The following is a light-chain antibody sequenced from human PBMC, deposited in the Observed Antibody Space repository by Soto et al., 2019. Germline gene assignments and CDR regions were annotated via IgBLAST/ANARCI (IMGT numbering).Light chain of an antibody. Sequence: IVMTQSPATLSVSPGETATLSCRASQSVGTNLAWYQQKPGQPPRLLIYATSTRVTGVPVRFSGGGSGTDFTLTINSLQSEDFAVYYCQQYNKWPPDYTFGPGTKVDIK. CDR1: QSVGTN. V-gene: IGKV3D-15*01. CDR2: ATS. CDR3: QQYNKWPPDYT. J-gene: IGKJ3*01.